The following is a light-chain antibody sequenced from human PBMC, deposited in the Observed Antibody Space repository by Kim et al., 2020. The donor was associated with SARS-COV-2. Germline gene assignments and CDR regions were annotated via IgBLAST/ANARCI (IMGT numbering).Light chain of an antibody. CDR1: SNDVGTYNL. V-gene: IGLV2-23*02. CDR3: CSYAGGRVWV. Sequence: QSALTQPASVSGSPGQSITISCTGTSNDVGTYNLVSWFQQHPGKAPKLVVYEVSKRPSGVSDHFSGSKSGTTASLTISGLQAEDEADYYCCSYAGGRVWVFGGVTQLTVL. CDR2: EVS. J-gene: IGLJ3*02.